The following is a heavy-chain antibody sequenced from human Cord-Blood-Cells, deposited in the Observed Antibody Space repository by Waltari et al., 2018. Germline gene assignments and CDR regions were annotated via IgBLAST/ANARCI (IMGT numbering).Heavy chain of an antibody. Sequence: EVQLVESGGGLVQPGGSLRLSCAASGFPFRSYDMHWVRQATGKGLEWVSAIGTAGDTYYPGSVKGRFTISRENAKNSLYLQMNSLRAGDTAVYYCARVGQLGFDYWGQGTLVTVSS. V-gene: IGHV3-13*01. J-gene: IGHJ4*02. CDR3: ARVGQLGFDY. CDR2: IGTAGDT. D-gene: IGHD6-6*01. CDR1: GFPFRSYD.